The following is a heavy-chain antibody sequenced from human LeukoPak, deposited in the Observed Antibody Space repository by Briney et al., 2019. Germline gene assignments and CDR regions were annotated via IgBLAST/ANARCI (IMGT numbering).Heavy chain of an antibody. CDR3: ARDLRYYYGSGTGQDAFDI. V-gene: IGHV1-69*04. CDR1: GGTFSSYT. CDR2: IIPILGIA. Sequence: GASVTVSCTASGGTFSSYTISWVRQAPGQGLEWMGRIIPILGIANYAQKFQGRVTITADKSTSTAYMELSSLRSEDTAVYYCARDLRYYYGSGTGQDAFDIWGQGTMVTVSS. J-gene: IGHJ3*02. D-gene: IGHD3-10*01.